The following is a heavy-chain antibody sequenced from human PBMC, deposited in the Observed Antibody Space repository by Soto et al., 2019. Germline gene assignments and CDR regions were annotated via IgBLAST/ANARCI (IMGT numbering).Heavy chain of an antibody. CDR1: GFSCNTSY. V-gene: IGHV1-46*02. J-gene: IGHJ6*02. CDR2: INPSKGFT. CDR3: ARDRPDTECGGDCPLGYNYHGMDV. D-gene: IGHD2-21*02. Sequence: QVQLVQSGAELKKPGASVSLSCKASGFSCNTSYIHWVRQSPREGLQWMGIINPSKGFTSYPQKFQGRGTTTAETSMPTVYLELSGMKSDDTAMYFCARDRPDTECGGDCPLGYNYHGMDVWGQGTAVSVS.